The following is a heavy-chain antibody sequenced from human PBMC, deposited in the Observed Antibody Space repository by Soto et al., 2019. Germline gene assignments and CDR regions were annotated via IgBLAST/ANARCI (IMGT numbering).Heavy chain of an antibody. J-gene: IGHJ4*02. D-gene: IGHD3-3*01. Sequence: VAVISYDGSNKYYADSVKGRFTISRDNSKNTLYLQMNSLRVEDTAVYYCAKDRLDFWSGYYAGGNDYWGQGTLVTVSS. CDR3: AKDRLDFWSGYYAGGNDY. V-gene: IGHV3-30*18. CDR2: ISYDGSNK.